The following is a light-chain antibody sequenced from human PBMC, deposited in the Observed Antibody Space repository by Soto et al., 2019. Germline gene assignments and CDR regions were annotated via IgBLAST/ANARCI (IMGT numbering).Light chain of an antibody. CDR2: EVS. CDR3: SSYAGSTVV. J-gene: IGLJ2*01. Sequence: QCALTQPPSASGSPGQSVTISCTGTSSDVGGYNYVSWYQQHPGKAPKLMIYEVSKRPSGVPDRFSGSKSGNTASLTVSGLQAEDEADYYCSSYAGSTVVFGGGTKVTVL. CDR1: SSDVGGYNY. V-gene: IGLV2-8*01.